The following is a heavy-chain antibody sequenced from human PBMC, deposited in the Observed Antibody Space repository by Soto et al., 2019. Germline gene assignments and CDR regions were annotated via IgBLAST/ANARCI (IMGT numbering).Heavy chain of an antibody. CDR2: INANSGGT. Sequence: QVQLVQSGAEVKKPGASVKVSCKASGYTFTAYYMHWVRQAPGQGLEWMGWINANSGGTNSAQKFQGRVTMTRDTSIGTAYMELSRLTSDDTAVYYCSRQWLGGWGFDVWGQGTMVTVSS. V-gene: IGHV1-2*02. CDR1: GYTFTAYY. J-gene: IGHJ3*01. D-gene: IGHD6-19*01. CDR3: SRQWLGGWGFDV.